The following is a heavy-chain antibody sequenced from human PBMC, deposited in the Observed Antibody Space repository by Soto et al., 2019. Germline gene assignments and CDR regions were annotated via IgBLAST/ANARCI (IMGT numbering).Heavy chain of an antibody. D-gene: IGHD2-15*01. CDR2: IKSKTDGGTT. V-gene: IGHV3-15*07. Sequence: GGSLRLSCAASGFTFSNAWMNWVRQAPGKGLEWVGRIKSKTDGGTTDYAAPVKGRFTISRDDSKNTLYLQMNSLKTEDTAVYYCTTDWGYCSGGSCFYYYYGMDVGGQGTTVTVSS. J-gene: IGHJ6*02. CDR3: TTDWGYCSGGSCFYYYYGMDV. CDR1: GFTFSNAW.